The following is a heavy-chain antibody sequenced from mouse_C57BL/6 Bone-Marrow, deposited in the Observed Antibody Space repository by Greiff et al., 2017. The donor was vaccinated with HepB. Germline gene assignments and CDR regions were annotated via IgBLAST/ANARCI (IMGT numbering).Heavy chain of an antibody. CDR2: INPSNGGT. Sequence: VQLKESGPVLVKPGASVKMSCKASGYTFTDYYMNWVKQSHGKSLEWIGVINPSNGGTSYNQKFKGKATLTVDKSSSTAYMELNSLTSEDSAVYYCARGRWSLFDYWGQGTTLTVSS. D-gene: IGHD2-3*01. V-gene: IGHV1-19*01. CDR3: ARGRWSLFDY. CDR1: GYTFTDYY. J-gene: IGHJ2*01.